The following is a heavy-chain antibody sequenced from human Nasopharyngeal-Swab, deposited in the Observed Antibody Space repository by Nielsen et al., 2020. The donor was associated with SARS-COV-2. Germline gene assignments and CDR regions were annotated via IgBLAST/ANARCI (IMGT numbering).Heavy chain of an antibody. Sequence: GGSLRLSCAASGFTFSSYGMHWVRQAPGKGLEWMAVISYDGSNKYYADSVKGRFTISRDNSKNTLYLQMNSLRAEDTAVYYCAHNRIGYYYYMDVWGKGTTVTVSS. CDR1: GFTFSSYG. D-gene: IGHD1-1*01. CDR3: AHNRIGYYYYMDV. J-gene: IGHJ6*03. CDR2: ISYDGSNK. V-gene: IGHV3-30*03.